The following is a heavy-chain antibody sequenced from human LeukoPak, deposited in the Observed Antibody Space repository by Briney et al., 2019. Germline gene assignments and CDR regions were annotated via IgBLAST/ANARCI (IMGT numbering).Heavy chain of an antibody. CDR2: IYYSGST. CDR1: GDSINRINYY. Sequence: SETLSLTCTVSGDSINRINYYWGWLRQPPGKGLEWIGTIYYSGSTYSNPSLKSRVAISVDTSKNQFSLKLSSVTAADTAVYYCVKTNSWPDYYFDYWGQGTLVTVSS. D-gene: IGHD6-13*01. V-gene: IGHV4-39*07. CDR3: VKTNSWPDYYFDY. J-gene: IGHJ4*02.